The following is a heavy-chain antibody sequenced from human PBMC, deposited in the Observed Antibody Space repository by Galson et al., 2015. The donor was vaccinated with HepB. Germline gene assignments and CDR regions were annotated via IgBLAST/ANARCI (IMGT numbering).Heavy chain of an antibody. D-gene: IGHD6-19*01. CDR2: IYYSGST. Sequence: SETLSLTCTVSGGSISSGGYYWSWIRQHPGEGLEWIGYIYYSGSTNYNPSLKGRVTISVDTSKNQFSLKLSSVTAADTAVYYCARGSQLGIAVAGTGGVDYWGQGTLVTVSS. J-gene: IGHJ4*02. CDR3: ARGSQLGIAVAGTGGVDY. V-gene: IGHV4-61*08. CDR1: GGSISSGGYY.